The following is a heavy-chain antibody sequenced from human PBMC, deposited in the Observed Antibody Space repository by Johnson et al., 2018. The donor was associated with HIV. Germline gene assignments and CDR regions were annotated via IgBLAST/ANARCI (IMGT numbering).Heavy chain of an antibody. CDR2: ISYDVSNK. V-gene: IGHV3-30-3*02. CDR3: AKQETSPAAGTFGAFDI. CDR1: GFTFSSYA. D-gene: IGHD6-13*01. Sequence: QVQLVESGGGVVQPGRSLRLSCAASGFTFSSYAMHWVRQAPGKGLEWVAVISYDVSNKYYADSVKGRFTISRDNSKNTLYLQMNSLRAEDTAVYYCAKQETSPAAGTFGAFDIWGQGTMVTVSS. J-gene: IGHJ3*02.